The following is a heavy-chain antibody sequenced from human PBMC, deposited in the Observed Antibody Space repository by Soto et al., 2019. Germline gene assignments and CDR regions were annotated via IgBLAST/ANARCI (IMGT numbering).Heavy chain of an antibody. Sequence: LRLSCAASGFTFSSYGMHWVRQAPGKGLEWVAVIWYDGSNKYYADSVKGRFTISRDNSKNTLYLQMNSLRAEDTAVYYCARDGLRFGELFGYNWFDPWGQGTLVTVS. D-gene: IGHD3-10*01. CDR2: IWYDGSNK. CDR1: GFTFSSYG. CDR3: ARDGLRFGELFGYNWFDP. J-gene: IGHJ5*02. V-gene: IGHV3-33*01.